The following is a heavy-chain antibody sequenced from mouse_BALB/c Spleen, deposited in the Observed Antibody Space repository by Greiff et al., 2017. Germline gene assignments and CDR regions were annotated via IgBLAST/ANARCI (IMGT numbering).Heavy chain of an antibody. CDR2: IDPFNGGT. J-gene: IGHJ2*01. V-gene: IGHV1S135*01. CDR3: ARHDGFDY. Sequence: VQLQQSGPELMKPGASVKISCKASGYSFTSYYMHWVKQSHGKSLEWIGYIDPFNGGTSYNQKFKGKATLTVDKSSSTAYMHLSSLTSEDSAVYYCARHDGFDYWGQGTTLTVSS. D-gene: IGHD2-12*01. CDR1: GYSFTSYY.